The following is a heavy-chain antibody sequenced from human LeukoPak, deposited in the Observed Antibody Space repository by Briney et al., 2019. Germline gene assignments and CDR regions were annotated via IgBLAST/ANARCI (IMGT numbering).Heavy chain of an antibody. CDR2: FNPNSGGT. J-gene: IGHJ4*02. CDR3: AREYGSRYYYVYLAY. D-gene: IGHD3-10*01. CDR1: GYTFTGYY. Sequence: ASVKVSCTASGYTFTGYYIHWVRQSPGQGLEWMGWFNPNSGGTDSAQKFQGRVTMTGDTSISTAYMEFSRLTSDDTAVYYCAREYGSRYYYVYLAYSGQRTLVTVSS. V-gene: IGHV1-2*02.